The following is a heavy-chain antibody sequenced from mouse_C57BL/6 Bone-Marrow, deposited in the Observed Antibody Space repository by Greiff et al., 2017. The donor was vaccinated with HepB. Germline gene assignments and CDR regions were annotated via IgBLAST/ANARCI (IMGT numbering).Heavy chain of an antibody. CDR1: GYTFTSYW. Sequence: QVQLQQPGAELVKPGASVKLSCKASGYTFTSYWMQGVKQRPGQGLEWIGEIDPSDSYTNYNQKFKGKATLTVDTSSSTAYMQLSSLTSEDSAVYYCARRNGYYSFAYWGQGTLVTVSA. J-gene: IGHJ3*01. CDR3: ARRNGYYSFAY. V-gene: IGHV1-50*01. CDR2: IDPSDSYT. D-gene: IGHD2-3*01.